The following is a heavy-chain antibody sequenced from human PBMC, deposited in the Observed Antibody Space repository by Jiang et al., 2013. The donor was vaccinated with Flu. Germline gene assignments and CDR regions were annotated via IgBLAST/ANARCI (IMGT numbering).Heavy chain of an antibody. D-gene: IGHD3-16*01. CDR2: INPSGGTT. V-gene: IGHV1-46*01. Sequence: VQLVESGAEVKKPGASVKVSCKASGYTFTDYWTHWVRQAPGQGLEWMGIINPSGGTTNYAQRFQGRVTMTSDTSTSTVYLELSSLRSEDTAVYYCARDLALFDYWGQGDPGHRLL. CDR1: GYTFTDYW. CDR3: ARDLALFDY. J-gene: IGHJ4*02.